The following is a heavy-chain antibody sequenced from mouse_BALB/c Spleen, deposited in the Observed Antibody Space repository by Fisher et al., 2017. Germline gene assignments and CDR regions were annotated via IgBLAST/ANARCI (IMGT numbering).Heavy chain of an antibody. J-gene: IGHJ4*01. D-gene: IGHD1-1*02. V-gene: IGHV1-77*01. Sequence: KFKGKATFTADKSSSTAYMQLSSLTSENSAVYFCARSYGISYAMDYWGQGTSVTVSS. CDR3: ARSYGISYAMDY.